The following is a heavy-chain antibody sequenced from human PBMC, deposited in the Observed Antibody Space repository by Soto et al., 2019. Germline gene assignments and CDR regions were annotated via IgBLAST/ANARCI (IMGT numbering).Heavy chain of an antibody. CDR2: TYYRSKWYN. J-gene: IGHJ6*02. V-gene: IGHV6-1*01. CDR3: ARGPLVREGATAYYYGMDV. Sequence: PSQTLSLTCAISGDSVSSNSAAWNWIRQSPSRGLEWLGRTYYRSKWYNDYAVSVKSRITINPDTSKNQSSLQLNSVTPEDTAVYYCARGPLVREGATAYYYGMDVWGQGTTVTVSS. CDR1: GDSVSSNSAA. D-gene: IGHD1-26*01.